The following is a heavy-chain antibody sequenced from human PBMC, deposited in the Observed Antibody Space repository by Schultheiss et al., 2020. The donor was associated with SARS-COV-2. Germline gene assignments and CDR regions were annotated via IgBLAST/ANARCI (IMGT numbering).Heavy chain of an antibody. CDR1: GGSISSGGYY. CDR3: ASRQGGTTVVTPVGFDY. CDR2: IYYSGST. Sequence: SETLSLTCTVSGGSISSGGYYWSWIRQHPGKGLEWIGYIYYSGSTYYNPSLKSRVTISVDTSKNQFSLKLSSVTAADTAVYYCASRQGGTTVVTPVGFDYWGQGTLVTVSS. V-gene: IGHV4-31*03. J-gene: IGHJ4*02. D-gene: IGHD4-23*01.